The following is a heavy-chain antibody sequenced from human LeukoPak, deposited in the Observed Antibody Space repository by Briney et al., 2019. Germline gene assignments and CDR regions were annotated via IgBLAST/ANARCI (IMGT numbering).Heavy chain of an antibody. CDR2: TYYRSRWYS. CDR3: ARELRRIFDY. J-gene: IGHJ4*02. CDR1: GDSVSSNSAA. V-gene: IGHV6-1*01. Sequence: SQTLSLTCAISGDSVSSNSAAWNWIRQSPSRGLEWLGRTYYRSRWYSDYAVSLKSRITIIPDTSKNQFSLQLNSVILEDTAVYFRARELRRIFDYWDQGFLVTVS.